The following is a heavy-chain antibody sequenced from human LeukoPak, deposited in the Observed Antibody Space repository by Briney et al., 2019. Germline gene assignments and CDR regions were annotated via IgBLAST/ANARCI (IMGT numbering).Heavy chain of an antibody. CDR1: GFTFSSYW. J-gene: IGHJ2*01. D-gene: IGHD2-2*02. CDR2: INSDGTRT. CDR3: ARRSSAIPSYFDL. Sequence: PGGSLRLSCTASGFTFSSYWMHWVRQAPGKGLVWVSRINSDGTRTTYADSVKGRFTISRDNAKYTLYLQMNSLRAEDTAVYYCARRSSAIPSYFDLWGRGTLVTVSS. V-gene: IGHV3-74*01.